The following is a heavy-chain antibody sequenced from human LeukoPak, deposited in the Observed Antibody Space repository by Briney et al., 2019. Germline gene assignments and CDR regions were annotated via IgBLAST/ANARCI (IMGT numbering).Heavy chain of an antibody. D-gene: IGHD6-13*01. Sequence: PGGSLRLSCAASGFTFSSYGMHWVCQAPGKGLEWVAVIWYDGSNKYYADSVKGRFTISRDNSKNTLYLQMSSLRAEDTAVYYCASEVEIAAAGTNYYYGMDVWGQGTTVTVSS. CDR3: ASEVEIAAAGTNYYYGMDV. J-gene: IGHJ6*02. CDR1: GFTFSSYG. V-gene: IGHV3-33*01. CDR2: IWYDGSNK.